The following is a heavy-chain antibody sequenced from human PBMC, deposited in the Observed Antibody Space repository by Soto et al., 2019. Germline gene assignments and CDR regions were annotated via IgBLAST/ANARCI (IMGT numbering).Heavy chain of an antibody. D-gene: IGHD5-12*01. CDR3: ARVTKDLVSTTYYFDY. CDR1: GGSLSGYY. V-gene: IGHV4-34*01. Sequence: PSETLSLTCAVYGGSLSGYYWSWIRQPPGKGLEWIGEINHSGSTNYNPSLKSRVTISVDTSKNQFSLRLSSVTAADTAVYYCARVTKDLVSTTYYFDYWGQGTLVTVSS. J-gene: IGHJ4*02. CDR2: INHSGST.